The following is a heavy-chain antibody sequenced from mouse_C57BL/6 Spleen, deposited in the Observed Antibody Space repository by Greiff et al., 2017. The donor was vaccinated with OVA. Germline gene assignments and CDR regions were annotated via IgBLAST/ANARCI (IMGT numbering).Heavy chain of an antibody. CDR3: ARWYYYGSSYYFDY. Sequence: QVQLKQSGPELVKPGASVKISCKASGYAFSSSWMNWVKQRPGKGLEWIGRIYPGDGDTNYNGKFKGKATLTADKSSSTAYMQLSSLTSEDSAVYFCARWYYYGSSYYFDYWGQGTTLTVSS. D-gene: IGHD1-1*01. J-gene: IGHJ2*01. CDR1: GYAFSSSW. CDR2: IYPGDGDT. V-gene: IGHV1-82*01.